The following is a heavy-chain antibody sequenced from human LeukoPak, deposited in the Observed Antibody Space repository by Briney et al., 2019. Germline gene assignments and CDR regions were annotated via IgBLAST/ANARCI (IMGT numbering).Heavy chain of an antibody. V-gene: IGHV3-48*03. D-gene: IGHD5-24*01. CDR3: ARRFRD. Sequence: GRSLRLSCVGSGLTFSGFEMNWVRQAPGKGLEWVSYIRGDGSTKTYADSVKGRFTISRDNAKNALYLQMNSLRAEDTAIYYCARRFRDWGQGTLVTVSS. CDR1: GLTFSGFE. CDR2: IRGDGSTK. J-gene: IGHJ4*02.